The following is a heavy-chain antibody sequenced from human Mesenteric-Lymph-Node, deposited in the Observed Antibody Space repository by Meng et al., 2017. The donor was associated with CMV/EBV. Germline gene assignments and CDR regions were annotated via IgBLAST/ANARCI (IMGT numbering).Heavy chain of an antibody. CDR3: ARDRGDYYGSGNYPAADL. Sequence: TFTGYQIHWVRQAPGQGLEWMGRINPNRGVTKYAQKMEGRVTMAREPSISAAYMELGRLTSDETAVYYCARDRGDYYGSGNYPAADLWGQGTLVTVSS. CDR2: INPNRGVT. CDR1: TFTGYQ. V-gene: IGHV1-2*06. D-gene: IGHD3-10*01. J-gene: IGHJ4*02.